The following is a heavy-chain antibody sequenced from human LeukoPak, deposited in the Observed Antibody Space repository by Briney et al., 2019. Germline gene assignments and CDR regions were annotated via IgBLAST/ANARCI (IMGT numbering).Heavy chain of an antibody. CDR3: AGESAIAYYYMDV. CDR1: GGTFSSYG. D-gene: IGHD2-2*02. CDR2: IIPIFGTA. Sequence: SVKVSCKASGGTFSSYGISWVRQAPGQGLEWMGGIIPIFGTANHAQKFQGRVTITADKSTSIAYMELSSLRSEDTAVYYCAGESAIAYYYMDVWGKGTTVTVSS. V-gene: IGHV1-69*06. J-gene: IGHJ6*03.